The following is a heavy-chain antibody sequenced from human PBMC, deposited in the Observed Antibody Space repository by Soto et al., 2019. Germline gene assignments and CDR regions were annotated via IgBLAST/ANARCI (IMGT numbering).Heavy chain of an antibody. V-gene: IGHV6-1*01. CDR3: AGEHIVVVPAPLDAFAI. CDR1: GDSVSSNSAA. CDR2: TYYRSKWYN. J-gene: IGHJ3*02. Sequence: QTLSLTCAISGDSVSSNSAAWNWIRQSPSRGLEWLGRTYYRSKWYNDYAVSVKSRITINPDTSKNQFSLQLNSVTPEDTAVYYCAGEHIVVVPAPLDAFAIWGQGTMVTV. D-gene: IGHD2-2*01.